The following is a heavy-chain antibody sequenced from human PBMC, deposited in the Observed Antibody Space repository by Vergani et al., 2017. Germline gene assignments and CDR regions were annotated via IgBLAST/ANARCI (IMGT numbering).Heavy chain of an antibody. J-gene: IGHJ4*02. CDR3: ARARRPNLITMIVVVKAQKEAYCFDY. CDR1: GGSFSGYY. CDR2: INHSGST. Sequence: QVQLQQWGAGLLKPSETLSLTCAVYGGSFSGYYWSWIRQPPGKGLEWIGEINHSGSTNYNPSLKSRVTISVDTSKNQFSLKLSSVTAADTAVYYCARARRPNLITMIVVVKAQKEAYCFDYWGQGTLVTVSS. D-gene: IGHD3-22*01. V-gene: IGHV4-34*01.